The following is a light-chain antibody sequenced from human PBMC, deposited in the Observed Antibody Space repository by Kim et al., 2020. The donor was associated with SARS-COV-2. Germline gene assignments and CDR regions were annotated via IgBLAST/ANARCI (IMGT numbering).Light chain of an antibody. CDR3: LQVYSYPYT. CDR2: AVS. J-gene: IGKJ2*01. Sequence: SASEGDSVPLTGRARQAISSHLAWYQQKPGKAPKLLIYAVSTLQTGVSPRFTGDRSGQDFTLTINSLQPEDSATYYCLQVYSYPYTFGPGTKLEI. V-gene: IGKV1-9*01. CDR1: QAISSH.